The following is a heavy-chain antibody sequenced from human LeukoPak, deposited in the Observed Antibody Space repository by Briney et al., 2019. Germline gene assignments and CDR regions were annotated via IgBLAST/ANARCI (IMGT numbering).Heavy chain of an antibody. V-gene: IGHV3-74*01. Sequence: PGGSLRLSCAGSGFTFSSYWMHWVRQGQGKKGPLWVARINSDGSNIRYADSVEGRFTISRDNAKNTLDLQMNSLRAEDTAVYYCVRGAPFDYWGQGTLVTVSS. J-gene: IGHJ4*02. CDR2: INSDGSNI. CDR3: VRGAPFDY. CDR1: GFTFSSYW.